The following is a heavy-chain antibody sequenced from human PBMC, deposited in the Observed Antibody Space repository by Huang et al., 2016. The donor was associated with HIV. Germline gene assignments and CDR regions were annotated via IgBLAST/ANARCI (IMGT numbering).Heavy chain of an antibody. D-gene: IGHD6-19*01. Sequence: QVQLVESGGGVVQPGRSLILFCAVSGFIFSNYGMHWVRQAPGKGLEWVAIISNDGRNKYYTDSVKGRFSISRDNSKNTLYLQMNSLRAEDTAVYYCAWKGDSSGWEYFRHWGQGTLVTVSS. CDR2: ISNDGRNK. J-gene: IGHJ1*01. CDR1: GFIFSNYG. V-gene: IGHV3-30*03. CDR3: AWKGDSSGWEYFRH.